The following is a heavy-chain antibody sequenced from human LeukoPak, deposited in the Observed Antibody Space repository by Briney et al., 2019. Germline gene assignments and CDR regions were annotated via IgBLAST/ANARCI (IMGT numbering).Heavy chain of an antibody. D-gene: IGHD3-10*01. J-gene: IGHJ5*02. CDR2: IEYNGSYE. CDR1: GFTFSSYA. CDR3: AKETITMVRENWFDP. Sequence: GGSLRLSCAASGFTFSSYAMWWARQAPGKGLEWVAVIEYNGSYEYYADSVKGRFTISRDNSKNTLYLQMNSLRAEDTAVYYCAKETITMVRENWFDPWGQGTLVTVSS. V-gene: IGHV3-33*05.